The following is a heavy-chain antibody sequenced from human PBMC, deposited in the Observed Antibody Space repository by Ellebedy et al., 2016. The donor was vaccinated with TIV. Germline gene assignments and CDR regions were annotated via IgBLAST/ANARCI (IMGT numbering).Heavy chain of an antibody. CDR1: GGSFSGYY. J-gene: IGHJ6*03. V-gene: IGHV4-34*01. D-gene: IGHD3-10*01. CDR2: INHSGST. Sequence: SETLSLTXAVYGGSFSGYYWSWIRQPPGKGLEWIGEINHSGSTNYNPSLKSRVTISVDTSKNQFSLKLSSVTAADTAVYYCARGRGYYYYYMDVWGKGTTVTVSS. CDR3: ARGRGYYYYYMDV.